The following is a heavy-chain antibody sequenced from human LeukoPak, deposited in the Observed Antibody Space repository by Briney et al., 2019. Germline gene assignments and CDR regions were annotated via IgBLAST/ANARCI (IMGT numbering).Heavy chain of an antibody. CDR2: INHSGST. D-gene: IGHD3-10*01. CDR3: ARGRFGWFGELLCRKNWFDP. Sequence: SETLSLTCAVYGGSFSGYYWSWIRQAPGKGLEWIGEINHSGSTNYNPSLKSRVTISVDTSKNQFSLKLSSVTAADTAVYYCARGRFGWFGELLCRKNWFDPWGQGTLVTVSS. CDR1: GGSFSGYY. V-gene: IGHV4-34*01. J-gene: IGHJ5*02.